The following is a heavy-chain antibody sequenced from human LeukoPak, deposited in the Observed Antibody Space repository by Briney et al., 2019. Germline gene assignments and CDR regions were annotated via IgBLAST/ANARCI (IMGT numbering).Heavy chain of an antibody. CDR2: INHSGGT. J-gene: IGHJ6*03. V-gene: IGHV4-39*07. CDR3: GRLGPSYSSSGGGHYPYYMDV. D-gene: IGHD6-13*01. CDR1: GGSISSSSYY. Sequence: SETLSLTCTVSGGSISSSSYYWGWIRQPPGKGLEWIGEINHSGGTNYNPPLKSRLVISVDTSKNQFSLNLTSVTAADTAVYYCGRLGPSYSSSGGGHYPYYMDVWGKGTTVTVSS.